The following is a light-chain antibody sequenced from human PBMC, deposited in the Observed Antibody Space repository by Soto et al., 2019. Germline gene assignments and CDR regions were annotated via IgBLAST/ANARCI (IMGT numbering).Light chain of an antibody. CDR2: GAS. J-gene: IGKJ2*01. Sequence: EIVLTQSPVTLSLSPGERATLSCRASQSVSGTYLAWYRHKPGQAPRLLIYGASSRAAGIPDRFSGSGSGTDFTLTISRLEPEDLAVYYCHHYGSSRHTFGQGTKVDIK. CDR3: HHYGSSRHT. V-gene: IGKV3-20*01. CDR1: QSVSGTY.